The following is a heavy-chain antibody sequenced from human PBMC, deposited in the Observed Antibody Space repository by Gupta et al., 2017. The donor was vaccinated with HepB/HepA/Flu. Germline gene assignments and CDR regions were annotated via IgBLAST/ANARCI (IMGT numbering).Heavy chain of an antibody. CDR1: GGSISSGGYF. V-gene: IGHV4-31*03. Sequence: QVQLQESGSGLVKPSQTLSLTCTVSGGSISSGGYFWSWIRQHPGKGLEWIGYIYYSGSTYYNPSLKSRVTISVDTSKNQFSLKLSSVTAADTAVYYCASRSVTMVRGAPDYFDYWGQGTRVTVSS. CDR2: IYYSGST. CDR3: ASRSVTMVRGAPDYFDY. D-gene: IGHD3-10*01. J-gene: IGHJ4*02.